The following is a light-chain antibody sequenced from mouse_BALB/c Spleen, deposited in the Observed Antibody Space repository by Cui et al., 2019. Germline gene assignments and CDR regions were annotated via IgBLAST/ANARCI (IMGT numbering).Light chain of an antibody. CDR1: QSLLYSNNQKNY. V-gene: IGKV8-30*01. J-gene: IGKJ5*01. CDR3: QQYYSYPLT. CDR2: WAS. Sequence: DIVMSQSPSSLAVSVGDKVTMSCKSSQSLLYSNNQKNYLAWYQQKPGQSPKLLIYWASTRESGVPDRFTGSGSGTDFTLTISSVKAEDLAVYYCQQYYSYPLTFGAGTKLELK.